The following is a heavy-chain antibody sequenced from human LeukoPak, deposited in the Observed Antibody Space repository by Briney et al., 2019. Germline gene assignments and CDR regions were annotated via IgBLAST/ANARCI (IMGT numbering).Heavy chain of an antibody. CDR2: ISAYNGNT. CDR3: ASGPKGLELSS. V-gene: IGHV1-18*01. D-gene: IGHD1-7*01. Sequence: ASVKVSCKASGYTFTSYGISWVRQAPGQGLEWMGWISAYNGNTNYAQKLQGRVTMTTDTSTSTAYMELSSLRSEDTAVYYCASGPKGLELSSWGQGTLVTVSS. J-gene: IGHJ5*02. CDR1: GYTFTSYG.